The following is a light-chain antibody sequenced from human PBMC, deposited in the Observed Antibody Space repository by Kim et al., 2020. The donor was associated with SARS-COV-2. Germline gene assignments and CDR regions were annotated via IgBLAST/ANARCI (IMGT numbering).Light chain of an antibody. CDR3: QQGSSYPYT. CDR1: QTIGTW. CDR2: AAS. Sequence: DTVMTQSPSSVSAYIGDRVIITCRASQTIGTWLAWYQHKPGKGPRLLIQAASNLQSGVPARFSGSGFGTDFTLTISSLQPEDVASYYCQQGSSYPYTFGQGTKLEI. J-gene: IGKJ2*01. V-gene: IGKV1-12*01.